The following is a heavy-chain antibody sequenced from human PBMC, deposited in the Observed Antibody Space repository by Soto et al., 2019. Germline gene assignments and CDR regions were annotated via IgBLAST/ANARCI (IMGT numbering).Heavy chain of an antibody. CDR3: VRGNFKLWFGELNL. V-gene: IGHV4-30-4*01. CDR1: GGSISSGDYY. J-gene: IGHJ2*01. CDR2: IYYSGST. Sequence: QVQLQESGPGLVKPSQTLSLTCTVSGGSISSGDYYWSWLRQPPGKGLEWIGYIYYSGSTYYNPSLKSRVIISVDTSKNQFSLKLSSVTAADTAVYYCVRGNFKLWFGELNLWGRGTLVTVSS. D-gene: IGHD3-10*01.